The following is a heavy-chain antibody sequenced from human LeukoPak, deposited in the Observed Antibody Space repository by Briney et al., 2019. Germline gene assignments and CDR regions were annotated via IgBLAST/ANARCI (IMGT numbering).Heavy chain of an antibody. D-gene: IGHD3-10*01. V-gene: IGHV4-38-2*02. Sequence: SDTLSLTCTLSGSFLRTYTHWGWIRQRPGKGLEWIGSIHHTGKTQYNPSHESRHTISVDPSKTHFSLKLSSETAADPAVYFWARDGEGDEGFDCGGQGSLVTASS. CDR3: ARDGEGDEGFDC. CDR2: IHHTGKT. CDR1: GSFLRTYTH. J-gene: IGHJ4*02.